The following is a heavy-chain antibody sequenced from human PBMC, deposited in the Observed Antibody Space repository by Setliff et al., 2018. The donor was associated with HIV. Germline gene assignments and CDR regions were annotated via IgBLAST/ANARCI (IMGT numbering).Heavy chain of an antibody. J-gene: IGHJ3*02. V-gene: IGHV4-4*08. D-gene: IGHD3-22*01. CDR1: GGSISSHY. CDR3: ARASTMIVVVIKGFDI. Sequence: PSETLSLTCTVSGGSISSHYWTWIRQPPGKGLEWIGHIYTSGSTDYNPSLKSRVSTSVDTSKNQFSLKLSSVTAADTAVYYCARASTMIVVVIKGFDIWGQGTMVTVSS. CDR2: IYTSGST.